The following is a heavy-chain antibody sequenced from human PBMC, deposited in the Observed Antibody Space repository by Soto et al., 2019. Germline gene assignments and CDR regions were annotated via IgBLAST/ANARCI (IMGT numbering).Heavy chain of an antibody. Sequence: EVPLLESGGGLVQPGGSLRLSCAASGFTFSSYAMRWVRQAPGKGLEWVSAISGSGGSTYYADSVKGRFTISRDNSKNTLYLQMNSLRAEDTAVYYCAKENGYSSSWFEFDYWGQGTLVTVSS. CDR3: AKENGYSSSWFEFDY. CDR2: ISGSGGST. J-gene: IGHJ4*02. D-gene: IGHD6-13*01. V-gene: IGHV3-23*01. CDR1: GFTFSSYA.